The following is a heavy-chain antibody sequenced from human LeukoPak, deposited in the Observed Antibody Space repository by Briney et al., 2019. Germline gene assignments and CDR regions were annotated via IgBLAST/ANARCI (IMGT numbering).Heavy chain of an antibody. Sequence: PGGSLRLSCAASGFTFSSYGMHWVRQAPGKGLEWVAVISYDGSNKYYADSVKGRFTISRDNSKNTLYLQMNSLRAEDTAVYYCAKEIVRYQLLYGMDVWGQGTTVTVSS. D-gene: IGHD2-2*01. CDR1: GFTFSSYG. CDR3: AKEIVRYQLLYGMDV. CDR2: ISYDGSNK. V-gene: IGHV3-30*18. J-gene: IGHJ6*02.